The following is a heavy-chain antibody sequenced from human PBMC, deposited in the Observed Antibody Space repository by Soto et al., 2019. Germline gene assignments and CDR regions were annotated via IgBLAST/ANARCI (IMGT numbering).Heavy chain of an antibody. V-gene: IGHV4-4*02. CDR2: IYHSGST. CDR1: VGSISSSNW. D-gene: IGHD6-13*01. Sequence: PSETLSLTCAVSVGSISSSNWWSWVRQPPGKGLEWIGEIYHSGSTNYNPSLKSRVTISVAKSKNQFSLKLSSVTAADTAVYYCAALTIAAAATGSYYYYGMDVWGQGTTVTVSS. CDR3: AALTIAAAATGSYYYYGMDV. J-gene: IGHJ6*02.